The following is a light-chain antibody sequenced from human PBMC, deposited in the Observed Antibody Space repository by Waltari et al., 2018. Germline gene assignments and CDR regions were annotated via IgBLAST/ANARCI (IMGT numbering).Light chain of an antibody. Sequence: DIVMTQSPDSLAVSLGERATINCKSSQSVLYSSNNKNSLNWYQQKPGQPPKLLINWASVRESGVPDRFSGSGSGTDFTLTITSLQAEDVAVYYCQQYYTTPRTFGPGTKVEIK. J-gene: IGKJ3*01. V-gene: IGKV4-1*01. CDR3: QQYYTTPRT. CDR2: WAS. CDR1: QSVLYSSNNKNS.